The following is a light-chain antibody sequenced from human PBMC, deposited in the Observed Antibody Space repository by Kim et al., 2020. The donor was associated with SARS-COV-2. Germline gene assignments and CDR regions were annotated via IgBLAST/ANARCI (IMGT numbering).Light chain of an antibody. J-gene: IGKJ2*01. CDR3: QQYGSSPPYT. CDR1: QSVSSSY. CDR2: GAS. V-gene: IGKV3-20*01. Sequence: PGESATLSRRASQSVSSSYLAWYPQKPGQAPRLLIYGASSRATGIPDRFSGSGSGTDFTLTISRLEPEDFAVYYCQQYGSSPPYTFGQGTKLEI.